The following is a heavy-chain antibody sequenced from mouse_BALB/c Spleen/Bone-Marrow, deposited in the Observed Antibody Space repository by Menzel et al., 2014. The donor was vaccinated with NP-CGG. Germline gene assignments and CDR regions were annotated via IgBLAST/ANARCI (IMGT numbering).Heavy chain of an antibody. Sequence: VQLKESGGGLVQPGGSMKLSCAASGFTFSDAWMDWVRQSPEKGLEWVAEIRRKANNHATYYAESVKGRFTISRDDFKSSVSLQMNSLRAEDTGIYYCARYGNYGYFDVWGAGTTVTVSS. J-gene: IGHJ1*01. D-gene: IGHD2-1*01. CDR1: GFTFSDAW. V-gene: IGHV6-6*01. CDR2: IRRKANNHAT. CDR3: ARYGNYGYFDV.